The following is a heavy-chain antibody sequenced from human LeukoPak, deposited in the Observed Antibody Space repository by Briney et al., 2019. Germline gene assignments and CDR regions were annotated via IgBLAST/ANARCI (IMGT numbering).Heavy chain of an antibody. CDR3: ARDRRDGYNVLDY. CDR1: GFSFSTYW. V-gene: IGHV3-7*01. CDR2: MKQEGREK. J-gene: IGHJ4*02. D-gene: IGHD5-24*01. Sequence: GGSLRLSCAASGFSFSTYWMTWVRQAPGQGLEWVANMKQEGREKYYVDSVKGRFTISRDNAKNSLYLEMNSLRAEDTAMFYCARDRRDGYNVLDYWGQGTLVTVSS.